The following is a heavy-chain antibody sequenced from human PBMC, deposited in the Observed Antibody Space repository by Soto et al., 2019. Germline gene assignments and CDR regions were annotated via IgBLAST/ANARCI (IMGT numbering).Heavy chain of an antibody. CDR3: ARAEHIAVAGTTVTCAFDI. CDR1: GYTFTSYG. J-gene: IGHJ3*02. V-gene: IGHV1-18*01. D-gene: IGHD6-19*01. CDR2: ISAYNGNT. Sequence: ASVKVSCKASGYTFTSYGISWVRQAPGQGLEWMGWISAYNGNTNYAQKLQGRVTMTTDTSTSTAYMELRSLRSDDTAVYYCARAEHIAVAGTTVTCAFDIWGQGTMVTGSS.